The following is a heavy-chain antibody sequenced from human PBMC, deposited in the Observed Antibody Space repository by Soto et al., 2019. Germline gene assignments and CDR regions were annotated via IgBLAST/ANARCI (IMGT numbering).Heavy chain of an antibody. J-gene: IGHJ4*02. Sequence: ASVKVSCKASGYTFTSYAMHWVRQAPGQRLEWMGWINAGNGNTKYSQKFQGRVTITRDTSASTAYMELSSLRSEDTAVYYCARGPGWEMATKHRKPIAYWGQGTLVTVSS. CDR2: INAGNGNT. V-gene: IGHV1-3*01. CDR1: GYTFTSYA. D-gene: IGHD5-12*01. CDR3: ARGPGWEMATKHRKPIAY.